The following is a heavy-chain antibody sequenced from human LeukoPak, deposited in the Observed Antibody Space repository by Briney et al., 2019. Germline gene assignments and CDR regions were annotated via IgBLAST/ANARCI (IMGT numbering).Heavy chain of an antibody. CDR3: ARGLRLGELSFQYYFDY. Sequence: GGSLRLSCAASGFTVSSNYMSWVRQAPGKGLEWVSVIYSGGSTYYADSVKGRFTISRDNSKNTLYLQMNSRRAEDTAVYYCARGLRLGELSFQYYFDYWGQGTLVTVSS. CDR1: GFTVSSNY. CDR2: IYSGGST. J-gene: IGHJ4*02. V-gene: IGHV3-53*01. D-gene: IGHD3-16*02.